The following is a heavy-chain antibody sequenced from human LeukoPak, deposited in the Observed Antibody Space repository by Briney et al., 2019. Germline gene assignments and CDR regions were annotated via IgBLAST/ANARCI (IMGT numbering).Heavy chain of an antibody. V-gene: IGHV3-33*01. D-gene: IGHD6-13*01. Sequence: GRSLRLSCVASGFTFKSYGMHWVRQAPGKGLEWVAIIWYDGSNKYYADFVKGRFTTSRDNSKNTLYLQMNSLRADDTAVYYCARVSGYSGTWYVDYWGQGTLVTVSS. J-gene: IGHJ4*02. CDR2: IWYDGSNK. CDR3: ARVSGYSGTWYVDY. CDR1: GFTFKSYG.